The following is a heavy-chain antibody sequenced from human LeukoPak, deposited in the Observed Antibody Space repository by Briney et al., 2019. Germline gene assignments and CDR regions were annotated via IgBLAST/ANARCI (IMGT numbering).Heavy chain of an antibody. J-gene: IGHJ4*02. CDR1: GGSISGGSYY. D-gene: IGHD4-17*01. V-gene: IGHV4-61*02. CDR2: IYTSGST. Sequence: SQTLSLTCTVSGGSISGGSYYWSWIRQPAGKGLEWIGRIYTSGSTNYNPSLKSRVTISVDTSKNQFYLKLSSVTAADTAVYYCARAGNYGDYADYWGQGTLVTVSS. CDR3: ARAGNYGDYADY.